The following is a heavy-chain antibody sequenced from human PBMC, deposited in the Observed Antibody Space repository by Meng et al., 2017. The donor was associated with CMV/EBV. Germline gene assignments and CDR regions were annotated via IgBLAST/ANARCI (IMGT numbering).Heavy chain of an antibody. CDR3: ARDRIVVVPGVDV. CDR1: GYTFTSYY. CDR2: IKPSGGST. Sequence: SVNVSCKASGYTFTSYYMHWVRQAAGQGLEWMGRIKPSGGSTSYAQKFQGRVTMTRDTYTSTVYMELSSLRSEDTAVYYCARDRIVVVPGVDVWGQGTTVTVSS. J-gene: IGHJ6*02. V-gene: IGHV1-46*01. D-gene: IGHD2-2*01.